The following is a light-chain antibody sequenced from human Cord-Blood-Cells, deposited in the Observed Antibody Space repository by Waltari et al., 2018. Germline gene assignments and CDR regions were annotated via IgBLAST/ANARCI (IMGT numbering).Light chain of an antibody. V-gene: IGLV2-11*01. J-gene: IGLJ3*02. CDR3: CSYAGSYTWV. CDR2: DVS. CDR1: SSAAGGYNY. Sequence: QSALTQPRPVSGSPGQSVTISCTGTSSAAGGYNYVSWYQQHPGKAPKLMIYDVSKRPSGVPDRFSGSKSGNTASLTISGLQAEDEADYYCCSYAGSYTWVFGGGTKLTVL.